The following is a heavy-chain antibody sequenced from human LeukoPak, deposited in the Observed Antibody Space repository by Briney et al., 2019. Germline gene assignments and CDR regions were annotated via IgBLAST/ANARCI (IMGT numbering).Heavy chain of an antibody. D-gene: IGHD2-8*02. J-gene: IGHJ4*02. Sequence: GGSLGLSCAAPGFTFSTYAMSWVRQAPGKGLEWVSTIRGDDYTYYADSVKGRFTISRDNPKNTLSLQMDSLRTEDTALYYCAKGRLDPNLVLHYWGQGTLVTVSS. CDR2: IRGDDYT. CDR1: GFTFSTYA. V-gene: IGHV3-23*01. CDR3: AKGRLDPNLVLHY.